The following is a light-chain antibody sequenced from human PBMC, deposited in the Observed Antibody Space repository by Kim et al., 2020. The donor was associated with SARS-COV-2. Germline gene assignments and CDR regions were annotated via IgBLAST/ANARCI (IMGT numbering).Light chain of an antibody. J-gene: IGKJ1*01. V-gene: IGKV1-27*01. Sequence: DIQMTQSPSSLSASVGARVTIISPASQVINNYLAWYQQKPGKAPTVLIYGASTLHSGVPSRFSGSGSGTDFTLTISSLQPEDVGTYYCKKYDSAHRTFGHGTKVDIK. CDR2: GAS. CDR1: QVINNY. CDR3: KKYDSAHRT.